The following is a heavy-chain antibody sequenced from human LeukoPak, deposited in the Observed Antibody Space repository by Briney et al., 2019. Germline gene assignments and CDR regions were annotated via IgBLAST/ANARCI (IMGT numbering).Heavy chain of an antibody. J-gene: IGHJ4*02. CDR3: AGPYDYGDLSY. D-gene: IGHD4-17*01. Sequence: GGSLRLSCAASGFTFSSYAMHWVRQAPGKGLEWVAVISYDGSNKYYADSVKGRFTISRDNAKKTLYLEMRSLTVGDSAVYYCAGPYDYGDLSYWGQGSLVSVSS. V-gene: IGHV3-30-3*01. CDR2: ISYDGSNK. CDR1: GFTFSSYA.